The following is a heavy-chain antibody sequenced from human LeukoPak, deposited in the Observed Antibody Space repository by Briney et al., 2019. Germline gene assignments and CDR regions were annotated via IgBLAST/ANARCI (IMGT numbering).Heavy chain of an antibody. D-gene: IGHD1-26*01. CDR2: INQDGSKK. Sequence: GGSLRLSCAASGFTFNNYWMNWVRQAPGKGLEWVANINQDGSKKYYVDSVKGRFTISRDNAKNSLYLQMNSLRADDTAVYYCVKDSPPRYSGSPPAYWGQGTLVTVSS. CDR3: VKDSPPRYSGSPPAY. CDR1: GFTFNNYW. J-gene: IGHJ4*02. V-gene: IGHV3-7*03.